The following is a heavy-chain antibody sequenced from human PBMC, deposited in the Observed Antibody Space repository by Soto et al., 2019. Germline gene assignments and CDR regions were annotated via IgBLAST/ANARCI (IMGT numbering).Heavy chain of an antibody. CDR3: AYDALKGHCISTSCPAGY. Sequence: SETLSLTCTVSGGSISSGDYYWSWIRQHPGKGLEWIGYIYYSGSTYYNPSLKSRVTISVDTSKNQFSLKLKSVTPADTAVYYCAYDALKGHCISTSCPAGYWGQGTLVTLSS. CDR1: GGSISSGDYY. CDR2: IYYSGST. V-gene: IGHV4-30-4*02. D-gene: IGHD2-2*01. J-gene: IGHJ4*02.